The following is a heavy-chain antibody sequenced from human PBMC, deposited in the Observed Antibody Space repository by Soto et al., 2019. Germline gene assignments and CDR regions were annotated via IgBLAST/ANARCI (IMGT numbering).Heavy chain of an antibody. CDR3: ARGGLIDGALEWLLPNYYYYGMDV. J-gene: IGHJ6*02. Sequence: PGGSLRLSCAASGFTFSSYAMHWVRQAPGKGLEWVAVISYDGSNKYYADSVKGRFTISRDNSKNTLYLQMNSLRAEDTAVYYCARGGLIDGALEWLLPNYYYYGMDVWGQGTTVTVSS. V-gene: IGHV3-30-3*01. CDR2: ISYDGSNK. CDR1: GFTFSSYA. D-gene: IGHD3-3*01.